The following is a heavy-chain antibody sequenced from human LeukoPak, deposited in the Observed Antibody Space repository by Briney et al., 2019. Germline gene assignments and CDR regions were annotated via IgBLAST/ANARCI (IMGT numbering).Heavy chain of an antibody. Sequence: SETLSLTCTVSGGSISSYYWGWLRQPAGKGLEWIGRIYSNGSTNYNPSLKSRVTMSVDTSKNHFSLKLTSVTAADTAVYYCARSTRGRYANWYDPWGQGILVTVSS. CDR2: IYSNGST. CDR1: GGSISSYY. CDR3: ARSTRGRYANWYDP. D-gene: IGHD1-26*01. V-gene: IGHV4-4*07. J-gene: IGHJ5*02.